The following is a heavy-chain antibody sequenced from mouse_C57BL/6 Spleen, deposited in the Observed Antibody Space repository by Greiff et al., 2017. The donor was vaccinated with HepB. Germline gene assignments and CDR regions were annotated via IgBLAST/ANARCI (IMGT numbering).Heavy chain of an antibody. CDR1: GFSLSTSGMG. Sequence: QVTLKESGPGILQSSQTLSLTCSFSGFSLSTSGMGVSWIRQPSGKGLEWLAHIYWDDDKRYNPSLKSRLTISKDTSRNQVFLKITSVDTADTATYYCARVLRYYAMDYWGQGTSVTVSS. J-gene: IGHJ4*01. CDR2: IYWDDDK. D-gene: IGHD1-1*01. CDR3: ARVLRYYAMDY. V-gene: IGHV8-12*01.